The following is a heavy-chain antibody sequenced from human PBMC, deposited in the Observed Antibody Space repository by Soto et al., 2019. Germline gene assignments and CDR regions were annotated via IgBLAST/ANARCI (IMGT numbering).Heavy chain of an antibody. Sequence: VQLVESGGGVVQPGRSPRLSCAASGFTFSSYGMHWVRQAPGKGLEWVAVISYDGSNKYYADSVKGRFTISRDNSKNTLYLQMNSLRAEDTAVYYCAKEGVEAAAGSVSRNYYYYGMDVWGQGTTVTVSS. V-gene: IGHV3-30*18. CDR3: AKEGVEAAAGSVSRNYYYYGMDV. CDR2: ISYDGSNK. CDR1: GFTFSSYG. D-gene: IGHD6-13*01. J-gene: IGHJ6*02.